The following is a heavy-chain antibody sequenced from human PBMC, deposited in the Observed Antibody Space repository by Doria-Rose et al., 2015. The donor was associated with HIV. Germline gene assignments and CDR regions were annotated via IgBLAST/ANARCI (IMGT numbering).Heavy chain of an antibody. CDR3: ARMGSYRELDY. CDR2: TYYTGTS. D-gene: IGHD3-3*01. Sequence: SGPGLLKPSETLSRTCIVSGASVSSRGYYWNWIRQVPGKGLESLGYTYYTGTSDYSPSLKSRLNMAVDTSKNQFSLKLSFVTVADTAVYYCARMGSYRELDYWGQGSLVSVSA. CDR1: GASVSSRGYY. V-gene: IGHV4-31*03. J-gene: IGHJ4*02.